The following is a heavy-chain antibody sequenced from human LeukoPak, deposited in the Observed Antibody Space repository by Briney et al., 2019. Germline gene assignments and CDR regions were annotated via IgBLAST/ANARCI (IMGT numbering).Heavy chain of an antibody. CDR3: ARGDYGDYGVDY. V-gene: IGHV1-3*01. J-gene: IGHJ4*02. Sequence: ASVKVSCKASRYTFTSYAMHWVRQAPGQRLEWMGWINAGNGNTKYSQKFRGRVTITRDTSASTAYMELSSLRSEDTAVYYCARGDYGDYGVDYWGQGTLVTVSS. CDR1: RYTFTSYA. CDR2: INAGNGNT. D-gene: IGHD4-17*01.